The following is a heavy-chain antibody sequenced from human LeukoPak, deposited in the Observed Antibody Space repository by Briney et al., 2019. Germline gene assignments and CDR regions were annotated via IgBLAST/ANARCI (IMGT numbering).Heavy chain of an antibody. Sequence: SVKVSCKASGGTLNSYAINWVRQAPGQGLEWMGGIIPIFGTPNYAQKFQGRVTIIANESTNTAYMELSSLRSEDTAVYYCARSKGDQWLVEEAWFDPWGQGTLVTVSS. J-gene: IGHJ5*02. D-gene: IGHD6-19*01. CDR1: GGTLNSYA. V-gene: IGHV1-69*13. CDR3: ARSKGDQWLVEEAWFDP. CDR2: IIPIFGTP.